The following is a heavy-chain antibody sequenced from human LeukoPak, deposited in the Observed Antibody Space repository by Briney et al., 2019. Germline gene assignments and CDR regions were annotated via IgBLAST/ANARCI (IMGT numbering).Heavy chain of an antibody. CDR1: GYTFTDYY. CDR3: ARGVVGASFDY. V-gene: IGHV1-2*02. D-gene: IGHD2-15*01. Sequence: ASVKVSCKASGYTFTDYYIHWVRQAPGQGLEWMGWINPNSGGTNYAQKFQGRVTMTTDTSTSTAYMELRSLRSDDTAVYYCARGVVGASFDYWGQGTLVTVSS. CDR2: INPNSGGT. J-gene: IGHJ4*02.